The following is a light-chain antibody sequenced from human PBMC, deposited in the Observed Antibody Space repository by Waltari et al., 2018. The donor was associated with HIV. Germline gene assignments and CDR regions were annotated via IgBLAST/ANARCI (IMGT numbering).Light chain of an antibody. V-gene: IGLV1-47*01. CDR3: AAWDDSLSGVV. CDR2: RNN. Sequence: QSVLTQPPSASGTPGQRVTIPCSGSSSNIGSNYVYWYQQLPGTAPKLLIYRNNQRPSGVPDRFSGSKSGTSASLAISGLRSEDEADYYCAAWDDSLSGVVFGGGTKLTVL. J-gene: IGLJ2*01. CDR1: SSNIGSNY.